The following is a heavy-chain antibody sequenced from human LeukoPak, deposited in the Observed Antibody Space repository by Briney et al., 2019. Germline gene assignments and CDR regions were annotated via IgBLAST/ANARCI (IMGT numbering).Heavy chain of an antibody. Sequence: SETLSLTCTVSGGSISNYYWSWIRQPPGKGLEWIGYMSYSGGTNHSPSLKSRVTISIDTSKNQFSLKLSSVTAADTAVYYCARGYGSGSYYEIDYWGQGILVTVSS. CDR1: GGSISNYY. CDR3: ARGYGSGSYYEIDY. V-gene: IGHV4-59*01. D-gene: IGHD3-10*01. CDR2: MSYSGGT. J-gene: IGHJ4*02.